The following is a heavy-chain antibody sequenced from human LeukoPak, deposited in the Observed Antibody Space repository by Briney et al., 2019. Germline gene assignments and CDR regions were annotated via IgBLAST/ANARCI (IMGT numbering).Heavy chain of an antibody. CDR2: ISGSGGST. J-gene: IGHJ4*02. CDR3: ARGGVDY. Sequence: GGSLRLSCAASGFTFADYAMSWVRQAPGKGLEWVSGISGSGGSTNYADSVKGRFTISRDNAKNTLYLQMNSLRAEDTAVYYCARGGVDYWGQGTLVTVSS. CDR1: GFTFADYA. V-gene: IGHV3-23*01. D-gene: IGHD3-16*01.